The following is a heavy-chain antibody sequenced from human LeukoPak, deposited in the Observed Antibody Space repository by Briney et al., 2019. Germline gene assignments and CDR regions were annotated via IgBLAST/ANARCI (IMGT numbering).Heavy chain of an antibody. Sequence: GGSLRLSCAASGFTVSSNYMSWVRQAPGKGLEWVSSISSSSSYIYYADSVKGRFTISRDNAKNSLYLQMNSLRAEDTAVYYCAKVLTYCSSTSCSDYWGQGTLVTVSS. D-gene: IGHD2-2*01. CDR1: GFTVSSNY. CDR3: AKVLTYCSSTSCSDY. V-gene: IGHV3-21*01. J-gene: IGHJ4*02. CDR2: ISSSSSYI.